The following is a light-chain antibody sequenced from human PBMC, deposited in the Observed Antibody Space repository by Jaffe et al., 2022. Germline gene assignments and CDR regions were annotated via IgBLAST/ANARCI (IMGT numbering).Light chain of an antibody. CDR3: CSYRGDSTYV. CDR2: EVS. Sequence: QSALTQPASVSGSPGQSITISCSGTSSDIGSYNYVSWYQHHPGKAPKLMISEVSNRPSGVSTRFSGSKSGNTASLAISGLQAEDEADYYCCSYRGDSTYVFGTGTKVTVL. CDR1: SSDIGSYNY. V-gene: IGLV2-14*01. J-gene: IGLJ1*01.